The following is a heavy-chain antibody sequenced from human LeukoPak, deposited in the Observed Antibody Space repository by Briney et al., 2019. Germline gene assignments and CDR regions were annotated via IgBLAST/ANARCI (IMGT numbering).Heavy chain of an antibody. CDR3: ARGGLLSIAARLFDY. CDR1: GGSISSSSYY. CDR2: IYYSGST. D-gene: IGHD6-6*01. J-gene: IGHJ4*02. Sequence: SETLSLTCTVSGGSISSSSYYWGWIRQPPGKGLEWIGSIYYSGSTYYNPSLKSRVTISVDTSKNQFSLKLSSVTAADTAVYYCARGGLLSIAARLFDYWGQGTLVTVSS. V-gene: IGHV4-39*07.